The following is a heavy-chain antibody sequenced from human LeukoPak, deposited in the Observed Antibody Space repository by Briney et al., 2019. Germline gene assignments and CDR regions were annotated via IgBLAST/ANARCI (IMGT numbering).Heavy chain of an antibody. Sequence: PGGSLRLSCAASGFTFSSYGMHWVRQAPGKGLEWVAFIRYDGSNKYYADSVKGRFTISRDNSKNTLYLQMNSLRAEDTAVYYCAKDSSSWYTGKLNHFDYWGQGTLVTVSS. V-gene: IGHV3-30*02. CDR2: IRYDGSNK. CDR1: GFTFSSYG. CDR3: AKDSSSWYTGKLNHFDY. J-gene: IGHJ4*02. D-gene: IGHD6-13*01.